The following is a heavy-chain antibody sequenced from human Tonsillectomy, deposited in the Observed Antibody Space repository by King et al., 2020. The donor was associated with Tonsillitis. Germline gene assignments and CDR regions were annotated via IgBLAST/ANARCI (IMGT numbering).Heavy chain of an antibody. CDR3: ATERMKFCDY. V-gene: IGHV3-43*01. CDR1: GFTFDHYT. CDR2: ISSDGVTI. Sequence: VQLVESGGVVIQSGGSLRLSCAASGFTFDHYTMHWVRQAPGKGLEWVSLISSDGVTIYYADSMKGRFTISRDNSKNSLHLQMNSLRTEDTALYYCATERMKFCDYWGQGTLVTVSS. D-gene: IGHD3-9*01. J-gene: IGHJ4*02.